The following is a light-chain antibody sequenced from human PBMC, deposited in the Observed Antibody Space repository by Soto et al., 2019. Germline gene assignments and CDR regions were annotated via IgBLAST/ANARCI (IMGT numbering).Light chain of an antibody. Sequence: QSVLTQPPSVSAAPGQTVTISCSGSSSNIGNNYVSWYQQLPRTAPKLLIYENNKRPAVIPDRFSGSKSGTSATLGITGLQTGDEADYYCGTWDSSLSAGVFGGGTKLTVL. CDR3: GTWDSSLSAGV. CDR2: ENN. CDR1: SSNIGNNY. V-gene: IGLV1-51*02. J-gene: IGLJ3*02.